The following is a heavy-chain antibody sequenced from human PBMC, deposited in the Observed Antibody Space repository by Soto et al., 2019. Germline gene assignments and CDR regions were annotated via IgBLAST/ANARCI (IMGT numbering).Heavy chain of an antibody. CDR3: AAELGNTGYDGHDY. V-gene: IGHV3-30*03. Sequence: QVQLVESGGGVVQPGRSLRLSCAASGLTFSRYGMHWVRQVPGQGLEWVAVIIYDGSNKHYADAVQGRFTNSRDNSKNTLYLQLISLRAEDTAVYYCAAELGNTGYDGHDYWGHGTLVTVSS. D-gene: IGHD5-12*01. CDR1: GLTFSRYG. J-gene: IGHJ4*01. CDR2: IIYDGSNK.